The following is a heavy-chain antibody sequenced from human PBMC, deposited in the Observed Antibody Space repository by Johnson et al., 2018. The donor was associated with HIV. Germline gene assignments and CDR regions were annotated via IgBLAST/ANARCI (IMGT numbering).Heavy chain of an antibody. V-gene: IGHV3-9*01. CDR3: TRRESSELGDACDI. CDR1: GFTFDDYA. D-gene: IGHD6-6*01. J-gene: IGHJ3*02. Sequence: VQLLESGGGLVQPGRSLRLSCAASGFTFDDYAMHWVRQAPGKGLEWVSGISWNSGSIGYADSVKGRFTISRDNAKNSLYLQMNSLRAEDTALYFCTRRESSELGDACDIWGQGTMVTVSS. CDR2: ISWNSGSI.